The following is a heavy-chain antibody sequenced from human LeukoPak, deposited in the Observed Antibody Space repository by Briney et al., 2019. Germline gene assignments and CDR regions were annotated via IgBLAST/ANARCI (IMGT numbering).Heavy chain of an antibody. CDR3: AKGYYYGSGS. Sequence: GRSLRLSCAASGFTFDDYAMHWVRRAPGKGLEWVSGISWNSGSIGYADSVKGRFTISRDNAKNSLYLQMNSLRAEDTALYYCAKGYYYGSGSWGQGTLVTVSS. CDR1: GFTFDDYA. J-gene: IGHJ4*02. V-gene: IGHV3-9*01. CDR2: ISWNSGSI. D-gene: IGHD3-10*01.